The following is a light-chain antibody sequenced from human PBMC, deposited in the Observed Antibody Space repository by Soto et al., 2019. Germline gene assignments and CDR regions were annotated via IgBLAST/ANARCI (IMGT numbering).Light chain of an antibody. J-gene: IGKJ4*01. CDR2: AAS. Sequence: DIQLTQSPSFLSASVGDRVTITCRASQGISSYLAWYQQKPGKAPKLLIYAASTLQSGVPSRLSGSGSGTEFTLPISSLQPEDFATYYCQQINSYPSSCGGGTKVEIK. CDR1: QGISSY. V-gene: IGKV1-9*01. CDR3: QQINSYPSS.